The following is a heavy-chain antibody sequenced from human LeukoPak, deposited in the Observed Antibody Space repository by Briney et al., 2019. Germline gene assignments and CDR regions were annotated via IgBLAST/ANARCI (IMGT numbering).Heavy chain of an antibody. CDR2: ISSSSTI. V-gene: IGHV3-48*01. CDR1: GFTFSSYS. J-gene: IGHJ4*02. CDR3: ARDYDFWSGYSATFDY. D-gene: IGHD3-3*01. Sequence: GGSLRLSCAASGFTFSSYSMNWVRQAPGKGLEWVSYISSSSTIYYADSVKGRFTISRDNAKNSLYLQMNSLRAEDTAVYYCARDYDFWSGYSATFDYWGQGTLVTVSS.